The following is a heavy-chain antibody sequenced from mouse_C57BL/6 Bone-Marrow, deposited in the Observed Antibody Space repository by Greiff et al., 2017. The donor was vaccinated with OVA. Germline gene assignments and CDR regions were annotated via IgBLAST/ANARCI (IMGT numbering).Heavy chain of an antibody. Sequence: QVQLQQPGAELVKPGASVKLSCKASGYTFTSYWMHWVKQRPGQGLEWIGMIHPNSGSTNYNEKFKSKATLTVDKSSSTAYMQLSRLTSEDTAVYYCARWDADMDDWGKGTSVTVSS. D-gene: IGHD4-1*01. V-gene: IGHV1-64*01. CDR3: ARWDADMDD. CDR1: GYTFTSYW. J-gene: IGHJ4*01. CDR2: IHPNSGST.